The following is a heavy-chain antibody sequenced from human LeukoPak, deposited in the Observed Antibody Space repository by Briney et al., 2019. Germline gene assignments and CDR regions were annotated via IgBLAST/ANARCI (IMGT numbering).Heavy chain of an antibody. Sequence: PGGSLRLSCAASGFTFDDYAMHWVRQAPGKGLEWVSGISWNSGSIGYADSVKGRFTISRDNAKNSLYLQMNSLRAEDMALYYCAKDRSGWLAYFDYWGQGTLVTVSS. CDR3: AKDRSGWLAYFDY. J-gene: IGHJ4*02. CDR1: GFTFDDYA. D-gene: IGHD6-19*01. CDR2: ISWNSGSI. V-gene: IGHV3-9*03.